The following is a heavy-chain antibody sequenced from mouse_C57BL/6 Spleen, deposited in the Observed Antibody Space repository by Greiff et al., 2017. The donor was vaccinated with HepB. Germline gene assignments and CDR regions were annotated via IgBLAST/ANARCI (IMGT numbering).Heavy chain of an antibody. CDR3: ARSGGTRYFDV. CDR2: IYPGDGDT. V-gene: IGHV1-80*01. D-gene: IGHD3-1*01. CDR1: GYAFSSYW. J-gene: IGHJ1*03. Sequence: QVHVKQSGAELVKPGASVKISCKASGYAFSSYWMNWVKQRPGKGLEWIGQIYPGDGDTNYNGKFKGKATLTADKSSSTAYMQLSSLTSEDSAVYFCARSGGTRYFDVWGTGTTVTVSS.